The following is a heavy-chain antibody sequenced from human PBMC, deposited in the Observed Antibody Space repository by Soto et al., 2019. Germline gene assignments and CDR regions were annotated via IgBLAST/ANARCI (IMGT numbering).Heavy chain of an antibody. J-gene: IGHJ6*02. D-gene: IGHD3-9*01. Sequence: PGGSLRLSCAASGFTFSSYSMNWVRQAPGKGLEWVSSISSSSSYIYYADSVKGRFTISRDNAKNSLYLQMNSLRAEDTAVYYCARPLGGDILTGYSYYYYYGMDVWGQGTTVTV. CDR2: ISSSSSYI. CDR1: GFTFSSYS. CDR3: ARPLGGDILTGYSYYYYYGMDV. V-gene: IGHV3-21*01.